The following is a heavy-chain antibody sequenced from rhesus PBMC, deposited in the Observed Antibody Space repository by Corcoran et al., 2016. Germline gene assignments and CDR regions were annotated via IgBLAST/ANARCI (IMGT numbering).Heavy chain of an antibody. V-gene: IGHV4-147*01. Sequence: QVQLQESGPGLVKPSETLSLTCAVSGYSISSNYWSWIRQPPGKGLEWIGYIYGSSGSTYYNPSLQSRVTISTDTSKNQFSLKRSSVTAADTAVDYCARAPAGYSYGHYGLDSWGQGVVVTVSS. CDR1: GYSISSNY. CDR3: ARAPAGYSYGHYGLDS. CDR2: IYGSSGST. D-gene: IGHD5-36*01. J-gene: IGHJ6*01.